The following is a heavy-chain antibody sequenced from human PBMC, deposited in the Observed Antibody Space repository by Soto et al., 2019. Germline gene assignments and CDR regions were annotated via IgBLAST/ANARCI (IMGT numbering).Heavy chain of an antibody. V-gene: IGHV3-9*01. J-gene: IGHJ6*01. CDR1: GFTFDDYA. Sequence: EVQLVESGGGLVQPGRSLRLSCAASGFTFDDYAMHWVRQVPGKGLEWVSSISWNSGSIGYAGSVKGRFTISRDNAKNSLYLQMNSLSPEDTALYYCAKEYYYGSGSYYYYYGMDVWGPRDHGHRLL. CDR2: ISWNSGSI. D-gene: IGHD3-10*01. CDR3: AKEYYYGSGSYYYYYGMDV.